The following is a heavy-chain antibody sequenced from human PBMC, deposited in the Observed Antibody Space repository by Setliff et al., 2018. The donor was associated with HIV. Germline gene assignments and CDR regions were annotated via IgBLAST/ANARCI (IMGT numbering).Heavy chain of an antibody. V-gene: IGHV4-39*02. J-gene: IGHJ4*02. CDR1: GDSVSNDNYY. D-gene: IGHD3-22*01. CDR2: FHYGGTP. Sequence: SETLSLTCAVSGDSVSNDNYYWGWIRQPPGKGLEWIGSFHYGGTPDYNPSLRGRVDISVDTSKNHFSLRLTSVTAADTAAYYCASPSDYYENSGLDYWGQGKLVTVSS. CDR3: ASPSDYYENSGLDY.